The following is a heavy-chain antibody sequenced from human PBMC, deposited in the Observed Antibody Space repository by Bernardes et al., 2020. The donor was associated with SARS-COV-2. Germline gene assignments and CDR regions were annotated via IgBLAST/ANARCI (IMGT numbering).Heavy chain of an antibody. CDR3: AKDLFPSGPDAFDI. Sequence: GGSLRLSCAASGFNFAKYAMSWVRRAPGEGLEWLSSISDGSENISYGDSVTDRFTISRDNSKNTLYLQMNSLRADDTAIYYCAKDLFPSGPDAFDIWGQGTHVTVSA. CDR2: ISDGSENI. V-gene: IGHV3-23*01. D-gene: IGHD3-3*01. CDR1: GFNFAKYA. J-gene: IGHJ3*02.